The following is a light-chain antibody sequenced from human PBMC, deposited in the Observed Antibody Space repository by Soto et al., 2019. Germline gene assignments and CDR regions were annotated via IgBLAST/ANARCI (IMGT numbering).Light chain of an antibody. CDR3: SSSTSSTTYV. Sequence: QSVLTQPASVSGSPGQSITISCTGTSSDVGGYDYVSWYQQHPGKAPKLLIYEVTYRPSGVSNRFSGSKSGNTASLTISGLQAEDEADYYCSSSTSSTTYVFGTGTKLTV. J-gene: IGLJ1*01. CDR1: SSDVGGYDY. V-gene: IGLV2-14*01. CDR2: EVT.